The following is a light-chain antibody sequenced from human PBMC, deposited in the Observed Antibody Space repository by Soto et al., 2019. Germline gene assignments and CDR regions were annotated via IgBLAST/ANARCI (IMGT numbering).Light chain of an antibody. J-gene: IGLJ1*01. V-gene: IGLV2-14*01. CDR3: NSYTSASFYV. Sequence: QSALAQSASVSGSPGQSITISCTGTTSDIAGYNYVSWYQQHPGKAPKLLIYEVTSRASGVSHRFSGSKSGNTASLTISGLQAEDEAEYYCNSYTSASFYVFGTGTKVTVL. CDR1: TSDIAGYNY. CDR2: EVT.